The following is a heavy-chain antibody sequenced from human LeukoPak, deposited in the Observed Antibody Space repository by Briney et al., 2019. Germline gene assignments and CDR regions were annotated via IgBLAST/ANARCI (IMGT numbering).Heavy chain of an antibody. J-gene: IGHJ4*02. CDR3: ARGGIMIRFGGATKPTYFYY. CDR2: IIPIFGTA. D-gene: IGHD3-16*01. V-gene: IGHV1-69*05. Sequence: SVEVSCTASGGTFSSYAISWVRKAPGQGLDWMGGIIPIFGTANYAQKFQGRVTINKDESTSTAYMELSSLRSEDTAVYYSARGGIMIRFGGATKPTYFYYWGQGSLVTVSS. CDR1: GGTFSSYA.